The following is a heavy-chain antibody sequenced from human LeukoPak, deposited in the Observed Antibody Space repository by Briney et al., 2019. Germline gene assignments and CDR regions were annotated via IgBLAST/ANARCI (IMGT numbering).Heavy chain of an antibody. CDR1: GFTFSSYG. V-gene: IGHV3-30*18. Sequence: PGRSLRLSCAASGFTFSSYGMHWVRRAPGKGLEWGAVISYDGSNKYYADSVKGRFTISRDNSKNTLYLQMNSLRAEDTAVYYCAKVRGWYGGGNDYWGQGTLVTVSS. D-gene: IGHD6-19*01. CDR2: ISYDGSNK. J-gene: IGHJ4*02. CDR3: AKVRGWYGGGNDY.